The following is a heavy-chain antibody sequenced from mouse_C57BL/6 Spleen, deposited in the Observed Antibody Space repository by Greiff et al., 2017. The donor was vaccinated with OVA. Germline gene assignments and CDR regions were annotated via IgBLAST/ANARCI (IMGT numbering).Heavy chain of an antibody. D-gene: IGHD1-1*01. Sequence: QVQLQQSGAELARPGASVKLSCKASGYTFTSYGISWVKQRTGQGLEWIGEVYPRSGTTYYNEKFKGKATLTADKSSSTAYMGLRSLTSEDSAVYFCARATTVVEGFAYWGQGTLVTVSA. J-gene: IGHJ3*01. CDR1: GYTFTSYG. CDR3: ARATTVVEGFAY. V-gene: IGHV1-81*01. CDR2: VYPRSGTT.